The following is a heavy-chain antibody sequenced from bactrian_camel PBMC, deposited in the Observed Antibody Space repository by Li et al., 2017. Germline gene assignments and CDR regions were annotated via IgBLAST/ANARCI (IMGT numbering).Heavy chain of an antibody. CDR1: GFTFSSYA. Sequence: DVQLVESGGGLVQPGGSLRLSCAASGFTFSSYAMSWVRQAPGKGLEWVSAINSGGGSTYYADSVKGRFTISRDNAMNTLYLQMNNLKPLDTAVYYCVKGGLSRGGSWADWGQGTQVTVS. CDR2: INSGGGST. J-gene: IGHJ4*01. CDR3: VKGGLSRGGSWAD. V-gene: IGHV3S40*01. D-gene: IGHD6*01.